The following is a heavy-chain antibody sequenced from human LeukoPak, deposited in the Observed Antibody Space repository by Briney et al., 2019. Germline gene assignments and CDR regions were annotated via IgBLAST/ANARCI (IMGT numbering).Heavy chain of an antibody. Sequence: PSETLSLTCTVSGGSISGGDYSWSWIRQPPGKGLEWIGYIYYSGRTYYDPSLKSRATISVDPSKNQFSLQLSSVTAADTAVYYCARGTVPPKLDSWGQGTLVTVSS. CDR3: ARGTVPPKLDS. J-gene: IGHJ4*02. CDR2: IYYSGRT. D-gene: IGHD4-11*01. V-gene: IGHV4-30-4*07. CDR1: GGSISGGDYS.